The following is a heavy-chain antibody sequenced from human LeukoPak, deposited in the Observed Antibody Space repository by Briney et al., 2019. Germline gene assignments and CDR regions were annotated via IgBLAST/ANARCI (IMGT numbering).Heavy chain of an antibody. CDR3: AKDGIGGIYYDSSGYFDN. D-gene: IGHD3-22*01. J-gene: IGHJ4*02. CDR1: GFTFNNYA. Sequence: GGFLRLSCAASGFTFNNYAMSWVRQAPGKGLEWVSAISGSGGSTYYADPLKGRFTISRDNSKNTLYLQMNSLRAEDTALYYCAKDGIGGIYYDSSGYFDNWGQGTLVTVSS. V-gene: IGHV3-23*01. CDR2: ISGSGGST.